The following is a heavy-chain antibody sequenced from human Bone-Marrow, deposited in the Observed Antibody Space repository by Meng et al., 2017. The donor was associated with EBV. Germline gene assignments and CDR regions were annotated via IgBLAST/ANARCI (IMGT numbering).Heavy chain of an antibody. J-gene: IGHJ4*02. Sequence: QVPTTQLGAGLVKPSETLSLTCAVYVGSFSGYYWSWIRQPPGKGLEWIGEINHSGSTNYNPSLKSRVTISVDTSKNQFSLKLSSVTAADTAVYYCARGSGWYSGYWGQGTLVTVSS. CDR2: INHSGST. V-gene: IGHV4-34*01. D-gene: IGHD6-19*01. CDR3: ARGSGWYSGY. CDR1: VGSFSGYY.